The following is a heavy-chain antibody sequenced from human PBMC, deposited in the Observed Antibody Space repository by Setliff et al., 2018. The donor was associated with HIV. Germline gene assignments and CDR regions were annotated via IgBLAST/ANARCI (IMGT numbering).Heavy chain of an antibody. CDR1: GFAFSSYG. CDR3: MKLGARDGSGS. CDR2: IRFDGSSK. J-gene: IGHJ4*01. D-gene: IGHD3-10*01. Sequence: HPGGSLRLSCAASGFAFSSYGMHWVRQAPGKGLEWVTFIRFDGSSKYYADSAKGRFTISRDNSKNTLYLQMNSLRIDDTAMYYCMKLGARDGSGSWGHGTLVTVSS. V-gene: IGHV3-30*02.